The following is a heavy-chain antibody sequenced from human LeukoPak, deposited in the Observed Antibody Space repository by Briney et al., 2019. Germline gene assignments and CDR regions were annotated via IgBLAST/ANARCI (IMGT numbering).Heavy chain of an antibody. Sequence: GSLRLSCAAFGFTFSTYWMSWVRKAPGKGLEWIGYIYYSGSTNYNPSLKSRVTISVDTSKNQFSLKLSSVTAADTAVYYCARGYSSGWYYFDYWGQGTLVTVSS. J-gene: IGHJ4*02. CDR1: GFTFSTYW. V-gene: IGHV4-59*01. D-gene: IGHD6-19*01. CDR2: IYYSGST. CDR3: ARGYSSGWYYFDY.